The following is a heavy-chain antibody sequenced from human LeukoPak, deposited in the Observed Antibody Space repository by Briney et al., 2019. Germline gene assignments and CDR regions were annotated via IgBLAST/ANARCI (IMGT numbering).Heavy chain of an antibody. J-gene: IGHJ4*02. Sequence: AEPLSLICDLSGRSVTSTNWWTSVRQPPGRGLEWIGEVHLEGRTNYNPSRKSRLIMSVDLPENHISLKLTSVTAADTAVYYCAREGGFYRPLDYSGQGTLVTVSS. CDR2: VHLEGRT. D-gene: IGHD3-3*01. V-gene: IGHV4-4*02. CDR3: AREGGFYRPLDY. CDR1: GRSVTSTNW.